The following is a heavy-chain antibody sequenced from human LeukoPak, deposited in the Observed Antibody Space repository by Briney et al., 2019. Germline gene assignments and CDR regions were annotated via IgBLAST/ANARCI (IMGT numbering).Heavy chain of an antibody. V-gene: IGHV4-59*01. J-gene: IGHJ4*02. CDR1: GGSISSYY. Sequence: SETLSLTCTVSGGSISSYYWNWIRQPPGKGLEWIGYIYYSGTTNYNPSLKSRVSMSVDTSKNQFSLKLSSVTAADTAVYYCARSSGWFNFDYWGQGTLVTVSS. D-gene: IGHD6-19*01. CDR2: IYYSGTT. CDR3: ARSSGWFNFDY.